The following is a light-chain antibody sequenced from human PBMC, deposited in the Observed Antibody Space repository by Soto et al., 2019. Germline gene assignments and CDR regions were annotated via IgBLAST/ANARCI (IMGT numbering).Light chain of an antibody. Sequence: EIVMTQSPGTLSVSPGERATLSCRASQSITNNLAWYQQKVGQAPRLLIYGASTRATGIPARFRGSGSGTEFTLTISSLQSEDFAVYYRQQYNHSPLTMAFGQGTKVDIK. CDR3: QQYNHSPLTMA. CDR2: GAS. V-gene: IGKV3-15*01. CDR1: QSITNN. J-gene: IGKJ1*01.